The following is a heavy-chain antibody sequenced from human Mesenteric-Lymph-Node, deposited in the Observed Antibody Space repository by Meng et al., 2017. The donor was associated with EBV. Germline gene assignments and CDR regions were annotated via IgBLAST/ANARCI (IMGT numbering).Heavy chain of an antibody. D-gene: IGHD6-6*01. CDR3: ARGEFSTSSDCDD. CDR1: GYTFSLYG. J-gene: IGHJ4*02. Sequence: QVHLVQSGAEVKKPGXSVKVSCKASGYTFSLYGITWVRQAPGQGLEWMGWISGYSGNTNYAQNLQARVTMTTDTSTSTAYMELRSLRSDDTAIYYCARGEFSTSSDCDDWGQGTLVTVSS. V-gene: IGHV1-18*01. CDR2: ISGYSGNT.